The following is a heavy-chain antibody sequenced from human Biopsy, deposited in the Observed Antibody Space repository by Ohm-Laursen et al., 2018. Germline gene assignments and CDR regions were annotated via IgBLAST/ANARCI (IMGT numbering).Heavy chain of an antibody. D-gene: IGHD6-6*01. J-gene: IGHJ5*02. CDR3: ARGYSRRVSIFEASIYWFDT. V-gene: IGHV1-8*01. CDR2: MIPSSGKT. CDR1: GYSFSTYD. Sequence: ASVKVSCKSSGYSFSTYDVNWVRQARGQGLEWMGWMIPSSGKTGYAQRFQGRVTLTMNTSISTAYMELSGPRSEDTAVYFCARGYSRRVSIFEASIYWFDTWGQGTLVTVSS.